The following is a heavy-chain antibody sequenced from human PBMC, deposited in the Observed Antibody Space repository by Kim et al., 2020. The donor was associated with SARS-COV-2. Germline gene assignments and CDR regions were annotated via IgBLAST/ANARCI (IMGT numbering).Heavy chain of an antibody. D-gene: IGHD6-19*01. CDR3: TTDASHIAVAGGNDAFDI. J-gene: IGHJ3*02. V-gene: IGHV3-15*01. Sequence: KGRFTISRDDSKNTLYLQMNSLKTEDTAVYYCTTDASHIAVAGGNDAFDIWGQGTMVTVSS.